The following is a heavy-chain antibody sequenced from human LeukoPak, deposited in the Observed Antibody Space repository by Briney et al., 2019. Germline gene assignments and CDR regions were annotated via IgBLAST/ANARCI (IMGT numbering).Heavy chain of an antibody. D-gene: IGHD6-13*01. J-gene: IGHJ5*02. Sequence: SETLSLTCTVSGGSISSYYWSWIRQPPGKGLEWIGYIYYSGSTNYNPSLKSRVTISVDTSKNQFSLKLSSVTAADTAVYYCARRGRVYSSSFYNWFDPWGQGTLVTVSS. CDR2: IYYSGST. CDR3: ARRGRVYSSSFYNWFDP. V-gene: IGHV4-59*08. CDR1: GGSISSYY.